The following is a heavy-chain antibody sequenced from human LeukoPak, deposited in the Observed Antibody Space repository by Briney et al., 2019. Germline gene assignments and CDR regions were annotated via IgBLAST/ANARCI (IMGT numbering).Heavy chain of an antibody. CDR2: IYSGGST. J-gene: IGHJ3*02. V-gene: IGHV3-66*01. Sequence: GGSLRLSCAASGFTVSNKYMSWVRQAPGRGLEWVSVIYSGGSTYYAASVKGRFSISRDKSKNTLYLQMNSLRAEDTALYYCAREMYCSGGSCYGDAFDIWGQGTMVTVSS. D-gene: IGHD2-15*01. CDR1: GFTVSNKY. CDR3: AREMYCSGGSCYGDAFDI.